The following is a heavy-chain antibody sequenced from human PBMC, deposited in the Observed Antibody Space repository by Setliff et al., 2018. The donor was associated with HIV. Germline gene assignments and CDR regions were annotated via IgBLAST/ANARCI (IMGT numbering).Heavy chain of an antibody. CDR2: IYQSGST. J-gene: IGHJ4*02. CDR3: AREQFGGSYKSKVDY. CDR1: SYSISSGYY. D-gene: IGHD1-26*01. V-gene: IGHV4-38-2*02. Sequence: SETLSLTCSVSSYSISSGYYWGWIRQPPGKGLEWIGNIYQSGSTSYNPSLKSRVTMSVDTSKNQFSLKLNSVTAADTAVYYCAREQFGGSYKSKVDYWGQGTLVTVSS.